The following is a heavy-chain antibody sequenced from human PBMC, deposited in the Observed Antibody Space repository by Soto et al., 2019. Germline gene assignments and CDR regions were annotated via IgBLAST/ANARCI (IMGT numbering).Heavy chain of an antibody. CDR2: IYPSGYT. CDR3: ARETPQWEELGGFFFDY. CDR1: GGSISSSY. J-gene: IGHJ4*02. V-gene: IGHV4-4*07. Sequence: SETLSLTCTVSGGSISSSYWTWIRQPAGKGLEWIGRIYPSGYTTYNPSLKSRVTMSRDTSTNRFSLRLSSVTAADTAVYFCARETPQWEELGGFFFDYWGQGMLVTVSS. D-gene: IGHD1-26*01.